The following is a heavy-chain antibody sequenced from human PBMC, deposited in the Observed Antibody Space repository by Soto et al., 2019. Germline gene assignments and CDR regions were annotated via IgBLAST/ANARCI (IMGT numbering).Heavy chain of an antibody. D-gene: IGHD6-13*01. CDR2: ISSSSSTI. V-gene: IGHV3-48*02. CDR3: ASSLTDKRLRAAAAVNWFDP. J-gene: IGHJ5*02. Sequence: PGGSLRLSCAASGFTFSSYSMNWVRQAPGKGLEWVSYISSSSSTIYYADSVKGRFTISRDNAKNSLYLQMNSLRDEDTAVYYCASSLTDKRLRAAAAVNWFDPWGQGTLVTVSS. CDR1: GFTFSSYS.